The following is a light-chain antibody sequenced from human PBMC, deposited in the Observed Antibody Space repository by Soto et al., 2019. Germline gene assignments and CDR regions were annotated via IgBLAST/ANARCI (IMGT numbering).Light chain of an antibody. CDR2: AVS. CDR3: QQYNNWPYT. V-gene: IGKV3-15*01. CDR1: QSVSSD. J-gene: IGKJ2*01. Sequence: EVVMTQSPATLSVSPGERATLSCRASQSVSSDLAWYQQRPGQTPSLLIYAVSTRATGIPARFSSSGSGTEFTLTISSLQSEDFAVYYCQQYNNWPYTFGQGTKLEIK.